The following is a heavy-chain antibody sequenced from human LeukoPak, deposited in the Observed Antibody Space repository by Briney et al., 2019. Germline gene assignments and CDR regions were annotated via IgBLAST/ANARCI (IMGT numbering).Heavy chain of an antibody. CDR2: INSDGSST. Sequence: GGSLRLSCAASGFTFSSYWMHWVRHAPGKGLVWVSRINSDGSSTSYADSVKGRFTISRDNAKNTLYLQMNSLRAEDTAVYYCAREGTEDSSGYYYLDYWGQGTLATVSS. D-gene: IGHD3-22*01. CDR1: GFTFSSYW. V-gene: IGHV3-74*01. CDR3: AREGTEDSSGYYYLDY. J-gene: IGHJ4*02.